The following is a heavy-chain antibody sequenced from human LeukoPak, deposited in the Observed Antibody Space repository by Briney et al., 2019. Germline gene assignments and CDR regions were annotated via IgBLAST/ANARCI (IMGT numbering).Heavy chain of an antibody. CDR1: GGSISSSSYY. D-gene: IGHD6-19*01. Sequence: PSETLSLTCTVSGGSISSSSYYWGWIRQPPGKGLEWIGSIYYSGSTYYNPSLKSRVTISVDTSKNQFSLKLSSVTAADTAVYYCARRGYSSGWYLGWNPFDYWGQGTLVTVSS. CDR2: IYYSGST. V-gene: IGHV4-39*07. J-gene: IGHJ4*02. CDR3: ARRGYSSGWYLGWNPFDY.